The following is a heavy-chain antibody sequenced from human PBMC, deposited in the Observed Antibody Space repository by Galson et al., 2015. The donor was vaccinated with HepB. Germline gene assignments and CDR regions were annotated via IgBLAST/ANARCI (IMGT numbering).Heavy chain of an antibody. J-gene: IGHJ4*02. CDR2: ITSSGGNS. Sequence: SLRLSCAASGFSFTRYAMTWVRQAPGKGLEWVSSITSSGGNSYYTDSVKGRFTVPRDNSKNTRLLQLNSLRAEDTAMYFCAKDGIMVANNPYHFHYWGQGTLVTVSS. V-gene: IGHV3-23*01. D-gene: IGHD2-15*01. CDR1: GFSFTRYA. CDR3: AKDGIMVANNPYHFHY.